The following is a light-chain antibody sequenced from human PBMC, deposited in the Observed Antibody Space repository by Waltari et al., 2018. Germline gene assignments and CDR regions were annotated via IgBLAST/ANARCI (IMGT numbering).Light chain of an antibody. J-gene: IGLJ2*01. CDR1: SIAIGGYNY. CDR3: SSYIDSSTLEL. CDR2: DVS. Sequence: QSALTQPAPVSGSPGQSITISCTGTSIAIGGYNYDSWYQQVPGKAPKLMIYDVSNRPSGVSSRFSGSKSGNSASLTISGLQAEDEADYFCSSYIDSSTLELFGGGTSLTVL. V-gene: IGLV2-14*03.